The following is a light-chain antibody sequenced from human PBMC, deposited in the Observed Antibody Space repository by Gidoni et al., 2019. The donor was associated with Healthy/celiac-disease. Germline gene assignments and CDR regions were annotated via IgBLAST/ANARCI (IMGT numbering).Light chain of an antibody. V-gene: IGLV2-11*01. J-gene: IGLJ1*01. CDR3: CSYAGSRYV. CDR2: DVS. CDR1: SSDVGGYNY. Sequence: QSALTQPRSVCGSPGQPVTISCTGTSSDVGGYNYVSGYQQHPGKAPKLMIYDVSKRPSGVPDRFSGSKSGNTASLTISGLQAEDEADYYCCSYAGSRYVFGTGTKVTVL.